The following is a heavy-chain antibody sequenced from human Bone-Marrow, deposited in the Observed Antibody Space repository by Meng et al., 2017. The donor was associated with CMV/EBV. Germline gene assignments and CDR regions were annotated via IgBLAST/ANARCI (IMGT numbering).Heavy chain of an antibody. J-gene: IGHJ6*02. Sequence: GESLKISCAASGFTFSSYSMNWVRQAPGKGLEWVSSISSSSYIYYADSVKGRFTISRDNAKNSLYLQMNSLRAEDTAVYYCARDSGYSVCMDVWGQGTTVTVSS. CDR1: GFTFSSYS. D-gene: IGHD6-13*01. CDR3: ARDSGYSVCMDV. CDR2: ISSSSYI. V-gene: IGHV3-21*01.